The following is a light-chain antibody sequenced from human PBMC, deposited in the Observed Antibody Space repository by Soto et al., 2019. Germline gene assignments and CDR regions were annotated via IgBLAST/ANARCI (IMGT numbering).Light chain of an antibody. Sequence: AIRMTQSPSSFSASTGDRVTITCRASQGISSYLAWYQQKPGKAPKLLISAASTLQRGVTSRFSGSGSETDFTLTISCLQSEDFATYYCQQYYSYLPFTFGPGTKVDIK. CDR1: QGISSY. CDR3: QQYYSYLPFT. CDR2: AAS. J-gene: IGKJ3*01. V-gene: IGKV1-8*01.